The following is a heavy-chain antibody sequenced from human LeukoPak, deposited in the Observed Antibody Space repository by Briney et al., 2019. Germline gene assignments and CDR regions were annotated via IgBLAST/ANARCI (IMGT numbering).Heavy chain of an antibody. CDR3: ARDSAGGFPEY. Sequence: PSQTLSLTCTVSGGSTSSYYWSWIRPTPQGRLWWIGYIYYSGSTNYNPSLKSRVTISVDTSKNQFSLKLSSVTAADTAVYYCARDSAGGFPEYWGQGTLVTVSS. D-gene: IGHD5-12*01. CDR1: GGSTSSYY. CDR2: IYYSGST. V-gene: IGHV4-59*01. J-gene: IGHJ4*02.